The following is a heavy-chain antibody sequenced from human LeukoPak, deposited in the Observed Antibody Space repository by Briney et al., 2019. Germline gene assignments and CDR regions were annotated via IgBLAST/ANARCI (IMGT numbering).Heavy chain of an antibody. D-gene: IGHD3-10*01. J-gene: IGHJ4*02. Sequence: ASVKVSCKVSGYTLTELSMHWVRQAPGKGLEWMGGFDPEDGDTIYAQEFQGRVTMTEDTSTDAAYMELSSLRSEDTAVYYCATDTYGSGSYPGYWGQGTLVTVSS. CDR2: FDPEDGDT. CDR1: GYTLTELS. CDR3: ATDTYGSGSYPGY. V-gene: IGHV1-24*01.